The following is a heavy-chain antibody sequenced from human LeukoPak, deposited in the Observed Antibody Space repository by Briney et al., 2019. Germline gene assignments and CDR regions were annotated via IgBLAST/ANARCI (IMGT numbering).Heavy chain of an antibody. D-gene: IGHD3-10*01. CDR3: ARVLSTMVRGATPLDY. Sequence: SETLSLTCTVSGYSISSGYYWSWIRQPPGKGLEWIGYFYYSGSTNYNPSLKSRVTISVDTSKNQFSLKLSSVTAADTAVYYCARVLSTMVRGATPLDYWGQGTLVTVSS. J-gene: IGHJ4*02. CDR1: GYSISSGYY. CDR2: FYYSGST. V-gene: IGHV4-61*01.